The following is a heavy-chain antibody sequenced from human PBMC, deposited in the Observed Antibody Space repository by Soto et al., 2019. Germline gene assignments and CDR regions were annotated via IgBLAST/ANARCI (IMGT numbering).Heavy chain of an antibody. Sequence: ASVKVSCKASGGTFSSYAISWVRQAPGQGLEWMGGIIPIFGTANYAQKFQGRVTITADESTSTAYMELSSLRSEDTAVYYCARSVGSGSYYLNPYYYYGMDVWGQGTTVTVSS. CDR2: IIPIFGTA. V-gene: IGHV1-69*13. D-gene: IGHD3-10*01. CDR3: ARSVGSGSYYLNPYYYYGMDV. CDR1: GGTFSSYA. J-gene: IGHJ6*02.